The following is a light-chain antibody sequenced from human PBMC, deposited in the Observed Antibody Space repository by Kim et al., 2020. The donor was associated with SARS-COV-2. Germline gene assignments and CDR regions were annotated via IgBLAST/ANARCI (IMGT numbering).Light chain of an antibody. CDR3: QAWDSSRVV. CDR2: QDS. CDR1: KLGDKY. V-gene: IGLV3-1*01. Sequence: SYELTQPPSVSVSPGQTASITCSGDKLGDKYACWYQQKPGQSPVLVIYQDSKRPSGIPERFSGSNSGNTATLTISGTQAMDEADYYCQAWDSSRVVFGAG. J-gene: IGLJ2*01.